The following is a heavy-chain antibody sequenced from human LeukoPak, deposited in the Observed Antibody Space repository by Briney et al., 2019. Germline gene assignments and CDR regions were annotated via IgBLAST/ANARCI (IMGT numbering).Heavy chain of an antibody. J-gene: IGHJ5*02. Sequence: PGGSLRLSCAASGFTFSSYAMSWVRQAPGKGLEWVSAISGSGGSTYYADSVKGRFTISRDKSKNTLYLQMNSLRAEDTAVYYCAKFSLIGAAALIRGNWFDPWGQGTQVTVSS. CDR3: AKFSLIGAAALIRGNWFDP. CDR1: GFTFSSYA. D-gene: IGHD2-15*01. CDR2: ISGSGGST. V-gene: IGHV3-23*01.